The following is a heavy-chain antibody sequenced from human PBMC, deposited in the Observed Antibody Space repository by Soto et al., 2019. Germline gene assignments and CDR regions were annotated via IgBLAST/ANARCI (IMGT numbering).Heavy chain of an antibody. CDR2: IYPGDSDT. V-gene: IGHV5-51*01. CDR3: ARPPYSASYYYFDQ. D-gene: IGHD1-26*01. Sequence: PGESLKISCKASGYSFTSYWIGWVRQMPGKGLEWMGIIYPGDSDTIYSPSLQGQVTISADKSISTAYLQWNSLKASDTAMYYCARPPYSASYYYFDQWGQGTTVTVSS. J-gene: IGHJ4*02. CDR1: GYSFTSYW.